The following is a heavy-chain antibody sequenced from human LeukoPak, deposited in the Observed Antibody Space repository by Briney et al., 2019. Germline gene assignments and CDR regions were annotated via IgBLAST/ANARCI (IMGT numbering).Heavy chain of an antibody. J-gene: IGHJ4*02. CDR2: IYYSGST. D-gene: IGHD2-2*01. CDR1: GGSISSGDYY. CDR3: ARALPEDGYCCSTSCQKYFDY. V-gene: IGHV4-30-4*01. Sequence: SETLSLTCTVSGGSISSGDYYWSWIRQPPGKGLEWIGYIYYSGSTYYNPSLKSRVTISVDTSKNQFSLKLSSVTAADTAVYYCARALPEDGYCCSTSCQKYFDYWGQGTLVTVSS.